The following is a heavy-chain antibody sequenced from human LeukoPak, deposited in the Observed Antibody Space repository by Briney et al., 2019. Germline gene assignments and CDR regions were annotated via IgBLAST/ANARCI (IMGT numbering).Heavy chain of an antibody. CDR2: IYSDGRPT. CDR3: ARVRNTNDYDAFDI. J-gene: IGHJ3*02. CDR1: GFTFSSYW. V-gene: IGHV3-74*01. Sequence: GGSLRLFCAASGFTFSSYWMHWVRQVPGKGLVWVSRIYSDGRPTTYADSVKGRFTISRDDAKNTLYLQMNSLRAEDTAVYYCARVRNTNDYDAFDIWGQGTMVTVSS. D-gene: IGHD5-12*01.